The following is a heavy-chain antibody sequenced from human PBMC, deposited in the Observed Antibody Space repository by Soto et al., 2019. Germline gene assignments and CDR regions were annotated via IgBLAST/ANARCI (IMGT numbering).Heavy chain of an antibody. CDR1: RGTFSSYT. Sequence: QVQLVQSGAEVKKPGSSVKVSCKASRGTFSSYTISWVRQAPGQGLEWMGRIIPILGIANYAQKFQGRVTITADKSTSTAYMELSSLRSEDTAVYYCARDGDYATYYYYGMDVWGQGTTVTVSS. V-gene: IGHV1-69*08. CDR3: ARDGDYATYYYYGMDV. CDR2: IIPILGIA. J-gene: IGHJ6*02. D-gene: IGHD4-17*01.